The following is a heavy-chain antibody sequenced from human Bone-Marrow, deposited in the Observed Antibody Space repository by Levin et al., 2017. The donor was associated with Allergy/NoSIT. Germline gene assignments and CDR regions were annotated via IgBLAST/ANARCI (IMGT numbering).Heavy chain of an antibody. J-gene: IGHJ4*02. V-gene: IGHV3-53*01. CDR3: ATRYCSGGSCYGPLRY. CDR1: GFTVSSHY. D-gene: IGHD2-15*01. CDR2: IYSGGST. Sequence: GESLKISCAASGFTVSSHYMSWVRQAPGKGLEWVSVIYSGGSTYYADSVKGRFTISRDNSKNTLYLQMNSLRAEDTAVYYCATRYCSGGSCYGPLRYWGQGTLVTVSS.